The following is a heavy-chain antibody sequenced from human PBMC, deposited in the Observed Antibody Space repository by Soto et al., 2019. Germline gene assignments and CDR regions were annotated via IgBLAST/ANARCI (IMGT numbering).Heavy chain of an antibody. CDR3: AKDPDFGGSYSHFDY. CDR1: GFTFSSYA. CDR2: ISGRGGST. Sequence: EVQLLESGGGLVQPGGSLRLSCAASGFTFSSYAMSWVRQAPGKGLEWVSAISGRGGSTYYADSVKGRFTISRDNSKNTLYLQMNSRRAADTAVYYCAKDPDFGGSYSHFDYWGQGTLVTVSS. J-gene: IGHJ4*02. D-gene: IGHD1-26*01. V-gene: IGHV3-23*01.